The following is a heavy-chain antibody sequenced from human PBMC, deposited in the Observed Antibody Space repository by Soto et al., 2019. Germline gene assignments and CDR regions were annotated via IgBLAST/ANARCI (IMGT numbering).Heavy chain of an antibody. J-gene: IGHJ4*02. CDR2: ISSSSSYI. V-gene: IGHV3-21*01. CDR3: ARAWWDCHCFDN. CDR1: GFTFSSYS. D-gene: IGHD2-21*01. Sequence: GGSLRLSCAASGFTFSSYSMNWVRQAPGKGLEWVSSISSSSSYIYYADSVKGRFTISRDNAKNSLYLQMNSLRAEDTAVYYCARAWWDCHCFDNWGQGTLVTVSS.